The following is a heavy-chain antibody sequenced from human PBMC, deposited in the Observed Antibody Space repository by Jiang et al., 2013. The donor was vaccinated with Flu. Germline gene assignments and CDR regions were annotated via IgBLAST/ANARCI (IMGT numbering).Heavy chain of an antibody. CDR1: GGSISSGGYS. CDR3: ATNLRYCSGGSCYDYYYGMDV. J-gene: IGHJ6*02. Sequence: GSGLVKPSQTLSLTCAVSGGSISSGGYSWSWIRQPPGKGLEWIGYIYYSGSTYYNPSLKSRVTISVDTSKNQFSLKLSSVTAADTAVYYCATNLRYCSGGSCYDYYYGMDVWGQGTTVTVSS. V-gene: IGHV4-30-4*07. CDR2: IYYSGST. D-gene: IGHD2-15*01.